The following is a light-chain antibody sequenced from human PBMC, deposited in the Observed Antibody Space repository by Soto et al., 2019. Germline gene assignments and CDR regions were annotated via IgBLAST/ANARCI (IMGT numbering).Light chain of an antibody. CDR1: QSVSTTY. V-gene: IGKV3-15*01. Sequence: EIVLTQSPGTLSLSPGERATLSCRASQSVSTTYLGWYQQRPGQAPRLLIYDTSTRATGVPARFSGSRSGPEFTLTINSLQSEDFAIYYCQQYNNWPGTFGQGTKVDIK. CDR3: QQYNNWPGT. CDR2: DTS. J-gene: IGKJ1*01.